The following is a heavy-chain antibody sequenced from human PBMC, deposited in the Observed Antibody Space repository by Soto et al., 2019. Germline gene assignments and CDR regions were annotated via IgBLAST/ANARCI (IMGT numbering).Heavy chain of an antibody. J-gene: IGHJ6*02. CDR2: VSYDGANT. Sequence: QVQLVESGGGVVQPGTSLRLSCAASGFTLSGYGMHWVRQAPGKGLEWLAVVSYDGANTNYADSVKGRFTISRDNSKHTLYPQINSLRGEDTAVYHCAKDRALYDYHGMDVWGQGTTGTVSS. D-gene: IGHD3-10*01. CDR3: AKDRALYDYHGMDV. V-gene: IGHV3-30*18. CDR1: GFTLSGYG.